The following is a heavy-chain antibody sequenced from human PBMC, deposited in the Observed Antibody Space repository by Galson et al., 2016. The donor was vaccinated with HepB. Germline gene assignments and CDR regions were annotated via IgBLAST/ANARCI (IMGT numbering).Heavy chain of an antibody. J-gene: IGHJ6*02. CDR3: ARKDILTGNNGLPIRPGNYYGMDV. V-gene: IGHV1-69*13. D-gene: IGHD3-9*01. Sequence: SVKVSCKASGGTFSSYAVIWVRQAPGQGLEWMGGIIPIIGAAKYAQKFQGRVTITADEFTSTSYMELSSLRSEDTAVYYCARKDILTGNNGLPIRPGNYYGMDVWGQGTTVTVSS. CDR1: GGTFSSYA. CDR2: IIPIIGAA.